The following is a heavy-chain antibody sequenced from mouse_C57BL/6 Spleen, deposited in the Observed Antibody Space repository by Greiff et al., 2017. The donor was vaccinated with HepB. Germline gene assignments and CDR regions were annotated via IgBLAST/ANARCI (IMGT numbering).Heavy chain of an antibody. CDR3: ARTDLGPAGFAY. V-gene: IGHV1-82*01. Sequence: VHLVESGPELVKPGASVKISCKASGYAFSSSWMNWVKQRPGKGLEWIGRIYPGDGDTNYNGKFKGKATLTADKSSSTAYMQLSSLTSEDSAVYFCARTDLGPAGFAYWGQGTLVTVSA. CDR1: GYAFSSSW. CDR2: IYPGDGDT. D-gene: IGHD4-1*01. J-gene: IGHJ3*01.